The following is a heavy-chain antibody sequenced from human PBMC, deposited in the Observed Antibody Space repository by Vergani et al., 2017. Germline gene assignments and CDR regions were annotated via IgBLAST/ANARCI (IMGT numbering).Heavy chain of an antibody. Sequence: QVQLVQSGAEVKKPGSPVKVSCKASGGTFRSYAISWVRQAPGQGLEWMGRSIPSFGKANYAQKFQGRVTITAYESTSTAYMELSSLRSTDTAVYYCARVGDGFLEWSLAFDIWGQGTMVTVSS. CDR2: SIPSFGKA. D-gene: IGHD3-3*01. CDR1: GGTFRSYA. V-gene: IGHV1-69*13. J-gene: IGHJ3*02. CDR3: ARVGDGFLEWSLAFDI.